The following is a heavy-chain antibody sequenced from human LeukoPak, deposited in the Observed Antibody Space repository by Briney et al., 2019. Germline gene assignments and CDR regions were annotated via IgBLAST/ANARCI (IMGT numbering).Heavy chain of an antibody. Sequence: GASVKVSCKASGYTFTGYYMHWVRQAPGQGLEWMGWINPNSGGTNYARKFQGRVTMTRDTSISTAYMELSRLRSDDTAVYYCARDGAVGAMDLLAFDIWGQGTMVTVSS. CDR2: INPNSGGT. J-gene: IGHJ3*02. D-gene: IGHD1-26*01. CDR1: GYTFTGYY. CDR3: ARDGAVGAMDLLAFDI. V-gene: IGHV1-2*02.